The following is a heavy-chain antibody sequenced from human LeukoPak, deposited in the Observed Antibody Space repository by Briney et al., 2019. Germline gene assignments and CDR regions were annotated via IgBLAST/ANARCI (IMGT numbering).Heavy chain of an antibody. CDR3: ARGYSYGRGAFDI. V-gene: IGHV3-30*04. CDR2: ISYDGSNK. Sequence: GRSLRLSCAASGFTFSSYAMHWVRQAPGMGLEWVAVISYDGSNKYYADSVKGRFTISRDNSKNTLYLQMNSLRAEDTAVYYCARGYSYGRGAFDIWGQGTMVTVSS. D-gene: IGHD5-18*01. CDR1: GFTFSSYA. J-gene: IGHJ3*02.